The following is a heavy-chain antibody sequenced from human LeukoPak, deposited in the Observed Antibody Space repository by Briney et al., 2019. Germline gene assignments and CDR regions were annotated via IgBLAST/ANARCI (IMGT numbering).Heavy chain of an antibody. J-gene: IGHJ3*02. V-gene: IGHV4-34*01. CDR2: INRSGST. Sequence: SETLSLTCAVYGGSFSGYYWSWIRQPPGKGLEWIGEINRSGSTNSNPSLKSRVTISADTSKNQSSLKLSSLTAADTAVYYCARGDVGDAFDIWGQGTMVTVSS. CDR3: ARGDVGDAFDI. CDR1: GGSFSGYY.